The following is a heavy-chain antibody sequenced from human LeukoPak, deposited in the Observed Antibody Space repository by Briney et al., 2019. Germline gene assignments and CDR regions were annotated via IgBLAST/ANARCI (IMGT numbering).Heavy chain of an antibody. Sequence: PGGSLRLSCAASGFTFNNYGIHWVRQAPGKGLEWVSGISYDGSSIYYADSVKGRFTISRDNSKNTLYLQINSLRAEDTAVYYCAKDRSPYGWELTVYWGQGTLVTVSS. CDR2: ISYDGSSI. J-gene: IGHJ4*02. D-gene: IGHD1-26*01. CDR1: GFTFNNYG. CDR3: AKDRSPYGWELTVY. V-gene: IGHV3-30*18.